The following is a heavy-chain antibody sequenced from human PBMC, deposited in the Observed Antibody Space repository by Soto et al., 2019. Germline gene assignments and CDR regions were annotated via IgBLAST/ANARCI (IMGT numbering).Heavy chain of an antibody. Sequence: LSLTCTVSGGSISSGGYYWSWIRQHPGKGLEWIGYIYYSGSTNYNPSLKGRVTMSVDTSKNQFSLKLTSVNTADTAIYYCTRGGDPYKTGHWGQGTLVTVSS. CDR3: TRGGDPYKTGH. CDR1: GGSISSGGYY. D-gene: IGHD2-21*01. CDR2: IYYSGST. V-gene: IGHV4-61*08. J-gene: IGHJ4*02.